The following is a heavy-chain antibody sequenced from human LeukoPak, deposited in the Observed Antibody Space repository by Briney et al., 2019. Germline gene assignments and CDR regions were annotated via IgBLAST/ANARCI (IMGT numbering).Heavy chain of an antibody. V-gene: IGHV3-30*03. D-gene: IGHD2-15*01. Sequence: GRSLRLSCAASGFTFSSYGMHWVRQAPGKGLEWVAVISYDGSNKYYADSVKGRFTISRDNSKNTLYLQMNSLKTEDTAVYYCTTDMAAAGGNYWGQGTLVTVSS. CDR2: ISYDGSNK. CDR1: GFTFSSYG. CDR3: TTDMAAAGGNY. J-gene: IGHJ4*02.